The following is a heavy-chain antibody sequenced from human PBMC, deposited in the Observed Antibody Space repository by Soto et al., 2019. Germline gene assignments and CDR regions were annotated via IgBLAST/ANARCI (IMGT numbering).Heavy chain of an antibody. CDR1: GGCFRCFY. J-gene: IGHJ4*02. V-gene: IGHV4-34*01. Sequence: PSDSMSLTSAVSGGCFRCFYWTWICQYQGMGLEWLGDINHVGITNYNPSLKSRVSIPVDTSKSQFSLKLSSVTAADTAVYYCARAHDFWGGRQQPIDSWGQGTLVTVSS. CDR3: ARAHDFWGGRQQPIDS. CDR2: INHVGIT. D-gene: IGHD3-3*01.